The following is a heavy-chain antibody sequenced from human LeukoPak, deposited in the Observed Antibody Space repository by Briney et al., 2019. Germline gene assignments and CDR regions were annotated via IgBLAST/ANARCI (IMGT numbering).Heavy chain of an antibody. V-gene: IGHV4-4*07. CDR3: ARSGSYLEWIYYFDY. CDR1: GGSISSYY. CDR2: IYTSGST. Sequence: SETLSLTCTVSGGSISSYYWSWIRQPAGKGLEWIGRIYTSGSTNYNPSLKSRVTMSVDTSKNQFSLKLSSVTAADTAVYYCARSGSYLEWIYYFDYWGQGTLVTVSS. J-gene: IGHJ4*02. D-gene: IGHD3-3*01.